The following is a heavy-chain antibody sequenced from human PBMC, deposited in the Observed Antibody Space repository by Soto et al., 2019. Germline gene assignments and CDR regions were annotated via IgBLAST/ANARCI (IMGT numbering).Heavy chain of an antibody. J-gene: IGHJ4*02. V-gene: IGHV1-2*02. CDR1: GYTFTGYY. D-gene: IGHD6-19*01. Sequence: ASVKVSCKASGYTFTGYYLSWVRQAPGQGLEWMGWINPTNGGTNSAPNFQGRVTMTRDTSINAAYMELSSLTSDDTAVYYCARDRSSGLYYFDSWGQGTLVTVSS. CDR2: INPTNGGT. CDR3: ARDRSSGLYYFDS.